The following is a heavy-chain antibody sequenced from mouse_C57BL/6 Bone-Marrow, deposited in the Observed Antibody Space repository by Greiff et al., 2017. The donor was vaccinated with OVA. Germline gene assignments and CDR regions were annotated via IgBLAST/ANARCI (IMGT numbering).Heavy chain of an antibody. CDR2: IDPSDSYT. D-gene: IGHD2-5*01. V-gene: IGHV1-50*01. CDR3: ARSSNYEGDYAMDY. J-gene: IGHJ4*01. CDR1: GYTFTSYW. Sequence: QVQLKQSGAELVKPGASVKLSCKASGYTFTSYWMQWVKQRPGQGLEWIGEIDPSDSYTNYNQKFKGKATLTVDTSSSTAYMQLSSLTSEDSAVYYCARSSNYEGDYAMDYWGQGTSVTVSS.